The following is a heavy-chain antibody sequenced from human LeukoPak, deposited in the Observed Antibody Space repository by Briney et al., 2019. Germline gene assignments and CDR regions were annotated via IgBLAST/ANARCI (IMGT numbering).Heavy chain of an antibody. CDR3: ARVPRWDILNAFDI. V-gene: IGHV3-23*01. D-gene: IGHD2-15*01. J-gene: IGHJ3*02. Sequence: PGGSLRLSCAASGFTFSSYAMSWVRQAPGKGLEWVSAISGSGGSTYYADSVKGRFTISRDNSKNTLYLQMNSLRAEDTALYYCARVPRWDILNAFDIWGQGTMVTVSS. CDR2: ISGSGGST. CDR1: GFTFSSYA.